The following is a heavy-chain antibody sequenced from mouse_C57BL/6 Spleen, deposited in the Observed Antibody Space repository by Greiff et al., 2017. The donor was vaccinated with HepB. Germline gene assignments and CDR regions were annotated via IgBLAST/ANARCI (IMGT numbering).Heavy chain of an antibody. CDR1: GFTFSDYG. CDR2: ISSGSSTI. D-gene: IGHD1-1*01. J-gene: IGHJ4*01. CDR3: ASEGLLRGYAMDY. V-gene: IGHV5-17*01. Sequence: VQLKESGGGLVKPGGSLKLSCAASGFTFSDYGMHWVRQAPEKGLEWVAYISSGSSTIYYADTVKGRFTISRDNAKNTLFLQMTSLRSEDTAMYYCASEGLLRGYAMDYWGQGTSVTVSS.